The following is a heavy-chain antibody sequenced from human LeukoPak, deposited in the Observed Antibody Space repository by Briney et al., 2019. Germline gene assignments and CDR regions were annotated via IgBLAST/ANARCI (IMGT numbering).Heavy chain of an antibody. CDR1: GFTFNNYG. CDR2: ISYDGSNK. D-gene: IGHD4-23*01. V-gene: IGHV3-30*18. J-gene: IGHJ4*02. Sequence: GRSLRLSCAASGFTFNNYGMHWVRQAPGKGLEWVAVISYDGSNKHYADSVKGRFTISRSNSKNTLYLQMNSLRAEDTAVYYCAKDDDYGGNWGQGTLVTVSS. CDR3: AKDDDYGGN.